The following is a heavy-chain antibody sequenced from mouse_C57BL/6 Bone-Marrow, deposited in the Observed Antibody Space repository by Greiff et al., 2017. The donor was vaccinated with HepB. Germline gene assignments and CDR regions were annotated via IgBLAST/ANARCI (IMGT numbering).Heavy chain of an antibody. J-gene: IGHJ1*03. V-gene: IGHV1-39*01. CDR2: INPNYGTT. CDR3: ARGGDGKGRYFDV. D-gene: IGHD2-1*01. CDR1: GYSFTDYN. Sequence: EVQLQQSGPELVKPGASVKISCKASGYSFTDYNMNWVKQSNGKSLEWIGVINPNYGTTSYNQKFKGKATVTVDQSSSTADMQRNSLTSEDSAVYYCARGGDGKGRYFDVWGTGTTVTVSS.